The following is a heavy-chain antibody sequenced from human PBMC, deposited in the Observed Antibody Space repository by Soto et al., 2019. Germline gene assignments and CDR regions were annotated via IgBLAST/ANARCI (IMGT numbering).Heavy chain of an antibody. J-gene: IGHJ4*02. D-gene: IGHD6-19*01. CDR3: TTDTRWAVAGSPTHATQDY. V-gene: IGHV3-15*07. CDR2: IKTKTDGGTT. Sequence: EVQLVESGGGLVKPGGSLRLSCAASGFTFSTAWMNWVRQAPGKGLEWVGRIKTKTDGGTTDYAAPVKGRFTISRDDYRTTVYLQMNGLKTDDTALYYCTTDTRWAVAGSPTHATQDYWGQGTLVTVSS. CDR1: GFTFSTAW.